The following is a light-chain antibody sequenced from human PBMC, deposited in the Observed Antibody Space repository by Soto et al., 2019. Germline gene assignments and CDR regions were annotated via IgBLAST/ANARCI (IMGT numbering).Light chain of an antibody. CDR3: QQYVTSSPRT. J-gene: IGKJ1*01. CDR2: DAS. Sequence: EVVMTQSPASLSASPGERVTLSCRASQNIRSSLAWYQQRPGQAPRLLIYDASTRATGIPPRFSGGGSGTEFTVTISSLEPEDFAVYYCQQYVTSSPRTFGQGTKVDIK. V-gene: IGKV3-15*01. CDR1: QNIRSS.